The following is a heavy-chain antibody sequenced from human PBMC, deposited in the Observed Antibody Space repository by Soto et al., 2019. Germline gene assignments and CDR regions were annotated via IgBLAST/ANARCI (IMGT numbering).Heavy chain of an antibody. CDR2: IYWNDDK. D-gene: IGHD3-9*01. V-gene: IGHV2-5*01. CDR1: GFSLSTSGVG. Sequence: SGPTLVNPTQTLTLTCTFSGFSLSTSGVGVGWIRQPPGKALEWLALIYWNDDKRYSPSLKSRLTITKDTSKNQVVLTMTNMDPVDTATYYCAHSVLYYDILTGYPHFGYWGQGTLVTVSS. CDR3: AHSVLYYDILTGYPHFGY. J-gene: IGHJ4*02.